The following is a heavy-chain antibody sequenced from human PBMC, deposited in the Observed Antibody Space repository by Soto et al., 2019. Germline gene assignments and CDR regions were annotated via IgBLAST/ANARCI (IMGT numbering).Heavy chain of an antibody. CDR3: AKGLGDYYYMDV. J-gene: IGHJ6*03. CDR2: ISGSGGST. CDR1: GFTFSSYT. Sequence: EVQLLESGGGLVQPGGSLRLSCAASGFTFSSYTMSWVRQAPGKGLEWVSAISGSGGSTYYADSVKGRFTISRDNSKHTLFLQVNSLRAEDTAVYYCAKGLGDYYYMDVWGKGTTVTVSS. V-gene: IGHV3-23*01.